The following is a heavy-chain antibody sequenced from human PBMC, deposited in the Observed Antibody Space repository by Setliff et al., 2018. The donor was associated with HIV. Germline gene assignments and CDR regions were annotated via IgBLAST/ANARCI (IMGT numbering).Heavy chain of an antibody. V-gene: IGHV4-59*01. D-gene: IGHD2-2*01. Sequence: SETLSLTCIVSGASISYNTWSWIRQPPGKGLQWIGFIHHSVTASYNPSLKSRVTISLDTSKNQLSLKLTSVTAADTAVYYCARGGTSSNWFDPWGQGTLVTVSS. CDR1: GASISYNT. CDR3: ARGGTSSNWFDP. J-gene: IGHJ5*02. CDR2: IHHSVTA.